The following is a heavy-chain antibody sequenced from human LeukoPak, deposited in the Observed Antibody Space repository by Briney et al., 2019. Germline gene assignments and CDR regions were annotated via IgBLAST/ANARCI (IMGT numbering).Heavy chain of an antibody. Sequence: GGSLRLSCAASGFTFSSYSMNWVRQAPGKGLERVSSISSSSSYIYYADSVKGRFTISRDNAKNSLYLQMNSLRAEDTAVYYCARDPYCSSTSCYGWFDPWGQGTLVTVSS. J-gene: IGHJ5*02. V-gene: IGHV3-21*01. CDR1: GFTFSSYS. CDR3: ARDPYCSSTSCYGWFDP. CDR2: ISSSSSYI. D-gene: IGHD2-2*01.